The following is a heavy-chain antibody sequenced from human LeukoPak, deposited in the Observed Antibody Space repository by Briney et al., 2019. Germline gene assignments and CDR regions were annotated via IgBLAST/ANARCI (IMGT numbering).Heavy chain of an antibody. Sequence: GGSLRLSCAASGFTFSSYSMNWVRQAPGKGLEWVSYISSSSSTIYYADSVKGRFTISRDNAKNSLYLQMNSLRAEDTAVYYCARDLHSRYDSSGYYDGSTPGWAFDIWGQGTMVTVSS. CDR2: ISSSSSTI. D-gene: IGHD3-22*01. CDR3: ARDLHSRYDSSGYYDGSTPGWAFDI. J-gene: IGHJ3*02. V-gene: IGHV3-48*04. CDR1: GFTFSSYS.